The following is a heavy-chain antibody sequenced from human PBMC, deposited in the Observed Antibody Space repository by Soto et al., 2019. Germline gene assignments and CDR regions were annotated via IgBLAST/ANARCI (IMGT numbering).Heavy chain of an antibody. V-gene: IGHV2-70*04. CDR3: ARTVVAATGGNWFDP. Sequence: ESGPTLVNPPQTLTLTCTFSGFSLSTSGMRVSWIRQPPGKALEWLARIDWDDDKFYSTSLKTRLTISKDTSKNQVVLTMTNMDPVDTATYYCARTVVAATGGNWFDPWGQGTLVTLSS. CDR2: IDWDDDK. D-gene: IGHD2-15*01. CDR1: GFSLSTSGMR. J-gene: IGHJ5*02.